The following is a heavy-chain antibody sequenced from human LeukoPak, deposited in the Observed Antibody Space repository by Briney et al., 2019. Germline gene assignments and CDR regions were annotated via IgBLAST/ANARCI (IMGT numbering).Heavy chain of an antibody. V-gene: IGHV1-46*01. J-gene: IGHJ3*02. CDR2: INPSGGST. Sequence: ASVKVSCKASGYTFTSYYMHWVRQAPGQGLEWMGIINPSGGSTSYAQKFQGRVTMTRDTSISTAYMELSRLRSDDTAVYYCAGGYRYYYDSSGWGAFDIWGQGTMVTVSS. CDR1: GYTFTSYY. CDR3: AGGYRYYYDSSGWGAFDI. D-gene: IGHD3-22*01.